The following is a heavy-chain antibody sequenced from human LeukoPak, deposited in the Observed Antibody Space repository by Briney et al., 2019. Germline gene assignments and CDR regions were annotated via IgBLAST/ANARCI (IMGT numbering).Heavy chain of an antibody. D-gene: IGHD3-16*01. J-gene: IGHJ4*02. CDR3: ARDSSSFGGFDY. CDR2: INPNSGGT. CDR1: GYTFTGYY. V-gene: IGHV1-2*02. Sequence: PVASVKVSCTASGYTFTGYYMHWVRQAPGQGLEWMGWINPNSGGTNYAQKFQGRVTMTRDTSISTAYMELSRLRSDDTAVYYCARDSSSFGGFDYWGQGTLVTVSS.